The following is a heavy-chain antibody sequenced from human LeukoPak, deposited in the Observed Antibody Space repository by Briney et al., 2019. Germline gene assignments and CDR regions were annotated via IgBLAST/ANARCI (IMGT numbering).Heavy chain of an antibody. CDR3: AKGFWSGYLGGAFDI. V-gene: IGHV3-23*01. Sequence: GESLRLSXAASGFTFSTYAMSWVRQAPGRGLEWVSTISGSGGSTYYADSVKGRFTISRDSSKHTLYLQMNSLRAEDTAVYYCAKGFWSGYLGGAFDIWGQGTMVTVSS. CDR2: ISGSGGST. D-gene: IGHD3-3*01. CDR1: GFTFSTYA. J-gene: IGHJ3*02.